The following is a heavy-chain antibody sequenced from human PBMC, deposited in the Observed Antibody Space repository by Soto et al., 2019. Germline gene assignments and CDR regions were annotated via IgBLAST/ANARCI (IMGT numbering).Heavy chain of an antibody. Sequence: SQTLSLTCAISGDSVSSNSAAWNWIRQSPSRGLEWLGRTYYRSKWYNDYAVSVKSRITINPDTSKNQFSLKLSSVTAADTAVYYCARPSIDFWSGYYDAFDIWGQGTMVTVSS. CDR3: ARPSIDFWSGYYDAFDI. D-gene: IGHD3-3*01. V-gene: IGHV6-1*01. CDR2: TYYRSKWYN. J-gene: IGHJ3*02. CDR1: GDSVSSNSAA.